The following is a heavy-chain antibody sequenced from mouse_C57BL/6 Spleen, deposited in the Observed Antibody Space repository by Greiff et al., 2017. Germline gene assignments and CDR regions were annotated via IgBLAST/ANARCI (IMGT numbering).Heavy chain of an antibody. D-gene: IGHD3-2*02. V-gene: IGHV1-82*01. CDR1: GYAFSSSW. J-gene: IGHJ2*01. CDR3: ARAGKATSYFDY. Sequence: VQLQQSGPELVKPGASVKISCKASGYAFSSSWMNWVKQRPGQGLEWIGRIYPGDGDTNYNGKFKGKATLTADKSSSTAYMQLSSLTSEDSAVYFCARAGKATSYFDYWGQGTTLTVSS. CDR2: IYPGDGDT.